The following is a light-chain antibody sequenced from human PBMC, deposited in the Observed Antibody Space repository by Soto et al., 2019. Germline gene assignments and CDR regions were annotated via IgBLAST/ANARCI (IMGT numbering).Light chain of an antibody. V-gene: IGKV3-15*01. CDR2: GAS. Sequence: EIVMTQSPATLSVSPGESATLSCRASQSISSELAWYQQKPGQPPRRLIYGASARATGVQARFTGRGSGSDFTLTISGLQSEDFAVYYCQQGHNWPLTFGQGTRLEI. CDR3: QQGHNWPLT. J-gene: IGKJ2*01. CDR1: QSISSE.